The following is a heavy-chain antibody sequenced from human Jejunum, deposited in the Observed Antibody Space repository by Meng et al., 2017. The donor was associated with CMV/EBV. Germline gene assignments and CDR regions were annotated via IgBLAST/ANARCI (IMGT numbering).Heavy chain of an antibody. CDR3: AIGGYYYDSSGYGSLGDAFDI. J-gene: IGHJ3*02. Sequence: WVRQAPGQGLEWMGIINPSGGGTSYAQKFQGRVTMTRGTSTSTVYMELSSLRSEDTAVYYCAIGGYYYDSSGYGSLGDAFDIWGQGTMVTVSS. V-gene: IGHV1-46*01. CDR2: INPSGGGT. D-gene: IGHD3-22*01.